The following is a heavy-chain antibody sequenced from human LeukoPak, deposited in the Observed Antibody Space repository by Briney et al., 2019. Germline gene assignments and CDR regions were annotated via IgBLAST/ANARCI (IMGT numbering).Heavy chain of an antibody. CDR3: AREVYSYGYEKGLEDYHYYMDV. CDR2: IIPIVGIA. V-gene: IGHV1-69*04. D-gene: IGHD5-18*01. Sequence: GASVKVSCKAAGGTFSNYAISWVRQAPGQGLEWMGRIIPIVGIAKYAQRFQGRVTITADKSTNTAFMELSSLRSGDTAVYYCAREVYSYGYEKGLEDYHYYMDVWGKGTTVTVSS. CDR1: GGTFSNYA. J-gene: IGHJ6*03.